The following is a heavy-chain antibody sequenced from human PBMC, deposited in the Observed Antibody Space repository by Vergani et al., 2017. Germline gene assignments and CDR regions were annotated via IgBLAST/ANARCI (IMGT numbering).Heavy chain of an antibody. Sequence: QVQLQESGPGLVKPSETLSLTCTVSGGSISSYYWSWIRQPPGKGLEWIWDIYYSGSTNYNPSLKSRVTISLHTSKNQFSLHLSSVTAADTAVYYCSRGADFWGGYWCFDLWGRGTLVTVSS. D-gene: IGHD3-3*01. J-gene: IGHJ2*01. CDR3: SRGADFWGGYWCFDL. CDR2: IYYSGST. CDR1: GGSISSYY. V-gene: IGHV4-59*01.